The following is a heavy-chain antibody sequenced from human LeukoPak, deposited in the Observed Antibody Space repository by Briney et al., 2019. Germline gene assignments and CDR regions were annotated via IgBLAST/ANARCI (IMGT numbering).Heavy chain of an antibody. D-gene: IGHD2-15*01. Sequence: GESLKISFNGSGYSFSSYWIGWVRQMPGKGLEWMGIIYPGDSDTRYSPSFQGQVTISADKSISTAYLQWSSLKASDTAMYYCAIHCSGGSCYSGYFDYWGQGTLVTVSS. J-gene: IGHJ4*02. CDR2: IYPGDSDT. V-gene: IGHV5-51*01. CDR3: AIHCSGGSCYSGYFDY. CDR1: GYSFSSYW.